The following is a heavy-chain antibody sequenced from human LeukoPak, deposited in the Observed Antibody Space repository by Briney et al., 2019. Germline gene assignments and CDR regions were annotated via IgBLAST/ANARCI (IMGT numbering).Heavy chain of an antibody. J-gene: IGHJ4*02. CDR1: GFTFSSYG. Sequence: GRSLRLSCAASGFTFSSYGMHWVRQAPGKGLEWVAVISYDGSNKYYADSVKGRFTISRDNSKNTLYLQMNSLRAEDTAVYYCANGGGSYYGYYFDYWGQGTLVTVSS. CDR3: ANGGGSYYGYYFDY. V-gene: IGHV3-30*18. CDR2: ISYDGSNK. D-gene: IGHD1-26*01.